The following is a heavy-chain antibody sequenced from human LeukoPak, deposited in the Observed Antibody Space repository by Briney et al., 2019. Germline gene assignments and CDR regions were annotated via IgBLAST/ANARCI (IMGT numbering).Heavy chain of an antibody. Sequence: PSETLSLTCAVSGGSFSGYYWSWIRQPPGKGLEWIGEINHSGSTNYNPSLKSRVTISVDTSKNQFSLKLSSVTAADTAVYYCARGGGIAVAVTLYYYYYYMDVWGKGTTVTVSS. V-gene: IGHV4-34*01. CDR2: INHSGST. D-gene: IGHD6-13*01. CDR1: GGSFSGYY. J-gene: IGHJ6*03. CDR3: ARGGGIAVAVTLYYYYYYMDV.